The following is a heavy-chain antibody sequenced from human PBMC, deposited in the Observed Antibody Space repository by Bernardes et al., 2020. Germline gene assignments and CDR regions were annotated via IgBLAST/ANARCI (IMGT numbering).Heavy chain of an antibody. CDR1: GYTFTSYG. J-gene: IGHJ6*02. CDR3: ARDGCSTTSCYFYYFGMDV. V-gene: IGHV1-18*01. D-gene: IGHD2-2*01. Sequence: VKLACKTSGYTFTSYGISWVRQAPGQGLEWMGWINDDNGKTNYAQKFQGRVTMTADTSTSTAYMDLRSLRPDDTAVYYCARDGCSTTSCYFYYFGMDVWGQGTTVTVS. CDR2: INDDNGKT.